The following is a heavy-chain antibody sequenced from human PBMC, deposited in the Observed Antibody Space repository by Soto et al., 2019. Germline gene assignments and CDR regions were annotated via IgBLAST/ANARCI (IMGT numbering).Heavy chain of an antibody. J-gene: IGHJ4*02. D-gene: IGHD3-9*01. CDR1: GYTFSDYY. V-gene: IGHV1-2*02. Sequence: QVQLVQSGAEVTKPGASVTVSCKASGYTFSDYYLHWERQAPGQGLEWMGWINPDSGGTNYAQKFQGRVTMTRDTSINTAYMDLNRLTSDDTAVYYCARDCHILTAYDYFDLWGQGTLVTVSS. CDR3: ARDCHILTAYDYFDL. CDR2: INPDSGGT.